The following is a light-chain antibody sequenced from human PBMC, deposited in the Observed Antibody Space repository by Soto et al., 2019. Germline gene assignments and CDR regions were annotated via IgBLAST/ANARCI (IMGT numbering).Light chain of an antibody. CDR2: AAF. Sequence: IQLTQPPSTLSASVRGRDTISCRARQGIGTYLAWYQQKPGKAPKLLIYAAFTLHSGVPARFSGSRSGTDFTLTISSLQPEDFATYYCQQVNSYPQTFGQGTRLEIK. J-gene: IGKJ5*01. CDR1: QGIGTY. V-gene: IGKV1-9*01. CDR3: QQVNSYPQT.